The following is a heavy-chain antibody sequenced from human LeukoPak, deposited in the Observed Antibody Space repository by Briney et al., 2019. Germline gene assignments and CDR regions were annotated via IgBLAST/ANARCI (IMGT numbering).Heavy chain of an antibody. D-gene: IGHD4-11*01. Sequence: GGSLRLSCAASGFTFKSYGMTWVRQVPGKGLEWVSSITGAGSSTKYADSVSGRFTISRDNSKNTLSLQMTGLRAEDTAVYYCARKVTVPMDLHYWGQGTLVTVSS. CDR1: GFTFKSYG. CDR2: ITGAGSST. V-gene: IGHV3-23*01. J-gene: IGHJ4*02. CDR3: ARKVTVPMDLHY.